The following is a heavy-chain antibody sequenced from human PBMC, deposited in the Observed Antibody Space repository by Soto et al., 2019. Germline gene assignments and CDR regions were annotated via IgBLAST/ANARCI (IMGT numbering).Heavy chain of an antibody. J-gene: IGHJ4*02. CDR1: GGYISSGCYY. Sequence: SETLSLTCTVSGGYISSGCYYWSWIRQHPGKGLEWIGYIYYSGSTYYNPSLKSRVTISVDTSKNQFSLKLSSVTAADTAVYYCARVANCSGGSCYLPYYFDYWGQGTLVTVSS. D-gene: IGHD2-15*01. CDR3: ARVANCSGGSCYLPYYFDY. V-gene: IGHV4-31*03. CDR2: IYYSGST.